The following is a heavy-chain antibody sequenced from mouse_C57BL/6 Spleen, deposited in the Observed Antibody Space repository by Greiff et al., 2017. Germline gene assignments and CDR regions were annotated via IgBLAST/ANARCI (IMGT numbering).Heavy chain of an antibody. J-gene: IGHJ2*01. V-gene: IGHV1-76*01. CDR2: IYPGSGNT. CDR3: ARDVDY. CDR1: GYTFTDYY. Sequence: QVQLQQSGAELVRPGASVKLSCKASGYTFTDYYINWVKQRPGQGLEWIARIYPGSGNTYYNEKFKGKATLTAEKSSSTAYMQLSSLTSEYSAVYFCARDVDYWGQGTTLTVSS.